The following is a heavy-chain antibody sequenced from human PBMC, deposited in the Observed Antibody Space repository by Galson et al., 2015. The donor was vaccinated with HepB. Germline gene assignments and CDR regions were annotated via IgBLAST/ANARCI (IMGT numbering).Heavy chain of an antibody. CDR3: ARERDEGTAMVLDY. D-gene: IGHD5-18*01. J-gene: IGHJ4*02. V-gene: IGHV1-69*13. CDR1: GGTFSIYA. Sequence: SVKVSCKASGGTFSIYAISWVRQAPGQGLEWMGGIIPVFGTVNYAQKFQGRVTITADESTSTAYVELSSLRSEDTAVYYCARERDEGTAMVLDYWGQGTLVTVSS. CDR2: IIPVFGTV.